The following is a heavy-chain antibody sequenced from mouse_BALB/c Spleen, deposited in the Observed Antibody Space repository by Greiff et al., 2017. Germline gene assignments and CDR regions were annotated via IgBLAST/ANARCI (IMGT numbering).Heavy chain of an antibody. V-gene: IGHV5-4*02. Sequence: EVQVVESGGGLVKPGGSLKLSCAASGFTFSDYYMYWVRQTPEKRLEWVATISDGGSYTYYPDSVKGRFTISRDNAKNNLYLQMSSLKSEDTAMYYCAREGVYYYGSSLPCAMDYWGQGTSVTVSS. CDR1: GFTFSDYY. CDR2: ISDGGSYT. J-gene: IGHJ4*01. D-gene: IGHD1-1*01. CDR3: AREGVYYYGSSLPCAMDY.